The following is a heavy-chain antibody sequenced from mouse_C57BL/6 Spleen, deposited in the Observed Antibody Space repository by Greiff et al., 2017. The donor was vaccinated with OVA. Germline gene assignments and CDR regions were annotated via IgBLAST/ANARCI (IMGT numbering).Heavy chain of an antibody. J-gene: IGHJ2*01. Sequence: QVQLQQSGTELVKPGASVKLSCKASGYTFTSYWMHWVKQRPGQGLEWIGNINPSNGGTNYNEKFKSKATLTVDKSSSTAYMQLSSLTYEDSAVYYCARSPPLLRYDFDYWGQGTTLTVSS. CDR3: ARSPPLLRYDFDY. CDR1: GYTFTSYW. V-gene: IGHV1-53*01. CDR2: INPSNGGT. D-gene: IGHD1-1*01.